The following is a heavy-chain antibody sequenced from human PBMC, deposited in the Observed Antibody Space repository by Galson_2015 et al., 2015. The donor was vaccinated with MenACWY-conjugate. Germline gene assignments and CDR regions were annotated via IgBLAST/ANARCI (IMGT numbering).Heavy chain of an antibody. D-gene: IGHD1/OR15-1a*01. V-gene: IGHV3-23*03. J-gene: IGHJ4*02. CDR3: AEDRAPDGAWNIDY. CDR1: GFTFSSYT. Sequence: SLRLSCAVSGFTFSSYTMSWVRQAPGKGLEWVSAFITGGTGTQYADSVKGRFTISRDNSNNMLYLQMDSLRVEDTAVYYCAEDRAPDGAWNIDYWGQGTLVTVSA. CDR2: FITGGTGT.